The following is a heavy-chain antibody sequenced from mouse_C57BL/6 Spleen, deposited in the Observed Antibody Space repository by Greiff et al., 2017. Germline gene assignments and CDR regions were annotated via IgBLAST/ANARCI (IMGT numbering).Heavy chain of an antibody. CDR2: ICPGGGT. CDR1: GYSLTSYA. V-gene: IGHV2-9-1*01. CDR3: ASLTAAEDWYFDV. J-gene: IGHJ1*03. D-gene: IGHD4-1*01. Sequence: VQLLESGPGLVAPSPSLSISCTASGYSLTSYAISWVRQPPGKGLEWLGVICPGGGTNYNTALKSRPGTSTDNSTSHASLIMNSLQTDDTARYCSASLTAAEDWYFDVWGTGTTVTVSS.